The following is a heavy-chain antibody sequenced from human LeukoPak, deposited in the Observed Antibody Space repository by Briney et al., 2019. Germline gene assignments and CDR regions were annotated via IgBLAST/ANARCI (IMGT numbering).Heavy chain of an antibody. CDR2: IWYDGSNK. CDR1: GFTFSSYG. Sequence: GGSLRLSCAASGFTFSSYGMHWVRQAPGKGLEWVAFIWYDGSNKYYADSVKGRFTISRDNSKNTLYLQMNSLRAEDTAVYYCARSYGRSSGYYVDYWGQGTLVTVSS. D-gene: IGHD3-22*01. V-gene: IGHV3-33*01. CDR3: ARSYGRSSGYYVDY. J-gene: IGHJ4*02.